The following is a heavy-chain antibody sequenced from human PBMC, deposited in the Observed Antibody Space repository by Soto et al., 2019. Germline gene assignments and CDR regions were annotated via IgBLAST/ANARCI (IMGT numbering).Heavy chain of an antibody. CDR3: ARQGSKYGPNFDF. D-gene: IGHD3-10*01. CDR1: GYSFTTYW. V-gene: IGHV5-51*01. Sequence: RGESLKISCKGSGYSFTTYWIGWVRQMPGKGLERMGIIYPYDSDTRYSPSFQGQVTFSADESITTAYLQWTSLKASDTAMYYCARQGSKYGPNFDFWGQGTLVTVSS. CDR2: IYPYDSDT. J-gene: IGHJ4*02.